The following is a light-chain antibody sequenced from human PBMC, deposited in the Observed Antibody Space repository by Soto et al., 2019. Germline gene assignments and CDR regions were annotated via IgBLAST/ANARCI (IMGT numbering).Light chain of an antibody. CDR2: AAS. CDR1: QGIRDD. V-gene: IGKV1-17*01. J-gene: IGKJ4*01. CDR3: LHDNSYLAFT. Sequence: DIQMTQSPSSLSASVGDRVTITCRASQGIRDDLGWYQQKPGKALKRLIYAASTVKSGVPSRFCGVRSGTAFTITISSLQPEDFATYYGLHDNSYLAFTFGGGTKVETK.